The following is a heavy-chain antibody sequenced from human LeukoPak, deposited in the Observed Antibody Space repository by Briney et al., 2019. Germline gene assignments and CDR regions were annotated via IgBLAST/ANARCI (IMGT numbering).Heavy chain of an antibody. V-gene: IGHV1-3*03. CDR1: GYSFTEYV. Sequence: ASVKVSCKASGYSFTEYVMHWVRQAPGQRLEWMGRINAGSGNTKYSQDFQGRVTLTRDTSATTAYLEVSSLRPEDMAVYYCARERGIRDAFDFWGQGTMVTVSS. CDR2: INAGSGNT. J-gene: IGHJ3*01. CDR3: ARERGIRDAFDF. D-gene: IGHD1-14*01.